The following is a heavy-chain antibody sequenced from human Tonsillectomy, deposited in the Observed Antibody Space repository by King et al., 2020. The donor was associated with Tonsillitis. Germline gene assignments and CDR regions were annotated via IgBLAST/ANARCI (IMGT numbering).Heavy chain of an antibody. V-gene: IGHV3-11*05. CDR1: GFTFSDYY. CDR2: ISSSSSYT. Sequence: QLVQSGGGLVKPGGSLRLSCVASGFTFSDYYMSWIRQAPGKGLEWVSYISSSSSYTNYADSVKGRFTISRDNAKNSVYLQMNSLRAEDTTVYYCARDHLGSGGSYSLCYMAVWGKGTTVTVSS. D-gene: IGHD2-15*01. J-gene: IGHJ6*04. CDR3: ARDHLGSGGSYSLCYMAV.